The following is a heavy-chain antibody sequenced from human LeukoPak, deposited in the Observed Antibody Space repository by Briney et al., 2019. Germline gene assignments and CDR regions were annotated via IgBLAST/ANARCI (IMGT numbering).Heavy chain of an antibody. D-gene: IGHD4-17*01. CDR3: AKGNYGDYRTFDY. V-gene: IGHV3-9*01. CDR1: GFTFSSYA. CDR2: ISWNSGSI. J-gene: IGHJ4*02. Sequence: QPGGSLRLSCAASGFTFSSYAMSWVRQAPGKGLEWVSGISWNSGSIGYADSVKGRFTISRDNAKNSLYLQMNSLRAEDTALYYCAKGNYGDYRTFDYWGQGTLVTVSS.